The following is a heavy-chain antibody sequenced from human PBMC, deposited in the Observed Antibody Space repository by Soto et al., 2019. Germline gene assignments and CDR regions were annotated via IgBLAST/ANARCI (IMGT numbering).Heavy chain of an antibody. CDR2: VSIGGST. Sequence: DVQLLESGGGLVQPEGSLRLSCAASGFTFSRYAMGWVRQGPGKGLEWVAVVSIGGSTHYADSVRGRFTISRDNSKNTLSLQMNSLTAEDTAVYFCAKRRGAGGHFDYWGQGALVTGSS. CDR1: GFTFSRYA. CDR3: AKRRGAGGHFDY. J-gene: IGHJ4*02. D-gene: IGHD2-15*01. V-gene: IGHV3-23*01.